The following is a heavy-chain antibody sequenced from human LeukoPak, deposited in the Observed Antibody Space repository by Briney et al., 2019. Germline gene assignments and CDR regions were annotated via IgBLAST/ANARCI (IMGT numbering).Heavy chain of an antibody. CDR3: ARPLIAANTAFFRAAWFDP. CDR1: GYTFTGHY. CDR2: INPNSGGT. J-gene: IGHJ5*02. Sequence: GASVKVSCKASGYTFTGHYIHWIRHVPGQGLEWMGWINPNSGGTNYAQKFQGRVTMTRDTSTKPAYMDLNRLASDDTAVYYCARPLIAANTAFFRAAWFDPWGQGTLVTVSS. V-gene: IGHV1-2*02. D-gene: IGHD3-10*01.